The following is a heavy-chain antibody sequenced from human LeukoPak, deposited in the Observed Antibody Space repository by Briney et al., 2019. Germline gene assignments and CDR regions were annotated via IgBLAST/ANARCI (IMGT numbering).Heavy chain of an antibody. J-gene: IGHJ4*02. CDR1: GYSFTSYW. CDR3: ARLEGGVIVDY. V-gene: IGHV5-10-1*01. D-gene: IGHD3-16*02. CDR2: IDPSESYT. Sequence: GYSLRISCKGSGYSFTSYWITWVRQMPGKGLEWMGRIDPSESYTNYSPSFQGHVTISADKSITTAYLQWSSLKASDTAMYYCARLEGGVIVDYWGQGTLVTVSS.